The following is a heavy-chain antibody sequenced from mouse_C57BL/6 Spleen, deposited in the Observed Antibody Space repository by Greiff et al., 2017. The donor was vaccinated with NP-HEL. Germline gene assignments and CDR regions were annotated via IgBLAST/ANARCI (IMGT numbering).Heavy chain of an antibody. J-gene: IGHJ3*01. V-gene: IGHV1-7*01. Sequence: VQLQQSGAELAKPGASVTLSCKASGYTFTSYWMHWVKQRPGQGLEWIGYINPSSGYTKYNQKFKDKATLTADKSSSTAYMQLSSLTYEDSAVYYCAKDYVSRGSSYWFAYWGQGTLVTVSA. D-gene: IGHD1-1*01. CDR1: GYTFTSYW. CDR2: INPSSGYT. CDR3: AKDYVSRGSSYWFAY.